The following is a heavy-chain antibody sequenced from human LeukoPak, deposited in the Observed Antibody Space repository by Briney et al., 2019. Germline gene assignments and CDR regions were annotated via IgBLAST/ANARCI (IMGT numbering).Heavy chain of an antibody. J-gene: IGHJ4*02. CDR3: ASTPYDSSGHYHWGLNY. V-gene: IGHV4-61*01. Sequence: SETLSLTCTVSGGSINSGSYYRSWIRQPPGKGLEWIGYIYYSGSTNYNPSLKSRVTISVDTSKNQFSLKLSSVTAADTAVYYCASTPYDSSGHYHWGLNYWGQGTLVTVSS. D-gene: IGHD3-22*01. CDR1: GGSINSGSYY. CDR2: IYYSGST.